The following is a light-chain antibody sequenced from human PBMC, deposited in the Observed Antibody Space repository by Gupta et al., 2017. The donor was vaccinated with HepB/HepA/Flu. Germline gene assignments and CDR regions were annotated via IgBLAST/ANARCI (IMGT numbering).Light chain of an antibody. V-gene: IGLV2-23*02. CDR1: SSDVGSYNV. CDR3: CSYADPNTFV. CDR2: EVS. Sequence: ITISCTGTSSDVGSYNVVSWYQQYPGKTPKLVIYEVSTRPSGVSDRFAGSKSGNTASLTISGLQAEDEADYYCCSYADPNTFVFGSGTKVTVL. J-gene: IGLJ1*01.